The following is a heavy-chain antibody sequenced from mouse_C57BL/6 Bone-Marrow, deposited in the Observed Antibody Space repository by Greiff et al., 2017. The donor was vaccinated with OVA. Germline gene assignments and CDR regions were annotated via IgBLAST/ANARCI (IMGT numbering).Heavy chain of an antibody. V-gene: IGHV3-6*01. Sequence: EVKLQESGPGLVKPSQSLSLTCSVTGYSITSGYYWNWIRQFPGNKLEWMGYISYDGRNNYNPSLKNRITITRDTSKNQFFLKLNSVTTEDTATYYCARRGYDRYFDVWGTGTTVTVSS. CDR2: ISYDGRN. CDR1: GYSITSGYY. CDR3: ARRGYDRYFDV. D-gene: IGHD2-2*01. J-gene: IGHJ1*03.